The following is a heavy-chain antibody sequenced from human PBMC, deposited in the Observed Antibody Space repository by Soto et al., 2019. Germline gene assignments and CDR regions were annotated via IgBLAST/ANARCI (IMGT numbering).Heavy chain of an antibody. V-gene: IGHV4-31*03. D-gene: IGHD2-21*01. J-gene: IGHJ5*02. CDR1: GDSISRGGYY. CDR3: ARDGAGAYGLGWFDP. CDR2: IYHSGST. Sequence: QVQLQESGPGLVKPSQTLSLTCTVSGDSISRGGYYWNWIRQHPRKGLEWIGYIYHSGSTNYHPSLTSRVTISVDTSKNQLSLQLSTVTAADTAVYYCARDGAGAYGLGWFDPWGQGILVTVSS.